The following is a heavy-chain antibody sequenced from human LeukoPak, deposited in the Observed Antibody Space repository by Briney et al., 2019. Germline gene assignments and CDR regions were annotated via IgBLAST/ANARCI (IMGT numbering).Heavy chain of an antibody. D-gene: IGHD4-17*01. V-gene: IGHV3-74*01. CDR2: INPDGTTT. J-gene: IGHJ4*02. CDR1: GFTFSSYW. CDR3: VRIATVSTPDY. Sequence: GGSLRLSCAASGFTFSSYWMHWVRQPLGKGLVWVSRINPDGTTTNYADSVKGRFTISRDNAKNTLYLQMNSLTVEDTALYYCVRIATVSTPDYWGQGTLVTVSS.